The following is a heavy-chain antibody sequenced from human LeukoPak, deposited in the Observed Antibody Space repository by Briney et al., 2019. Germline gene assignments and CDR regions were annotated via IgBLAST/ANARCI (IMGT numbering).Heavy chain of an antibody. D-gene: IGHD3-10*02. V-gene: IGHV3-48*03. CDR1: GFIFSSYE. J-gene: IGHJ6*04. CDR3: AELGITMIGGV. Sequence: GGSLRLSCAASGFIFSSYEMNWVRQAPGKGLEWVSYISSSGSTIYYADSVKGRFTVSRDNAKNSLYLQMNSLRAEDTAVYYCAELGITMIGGVWGKGTTVTISS. CDR2: ISSSGSTI.